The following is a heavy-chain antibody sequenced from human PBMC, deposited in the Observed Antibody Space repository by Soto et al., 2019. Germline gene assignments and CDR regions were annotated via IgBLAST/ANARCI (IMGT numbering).Heavy chain of an antibody. V-gene: IGHV4-30-4*01. CDR1: GGSISSGDYY. CDR2: IFYSGRA. D-gene: IGHD2-8*01. J-gene: IGHJ4*02. Sequence: KPSETLSLTCTVSGGSISSGDYYWSWIRQSPGKGLEWIGYIFYSGRAYYNPSLKSRVYISVDTSKNQFSLNLSSVTAADTAVYYCARYCNNSDCRHLYYFDYWGLGTLVTVSS. CDR3: ARYCNNSDCRHLYYFDY.